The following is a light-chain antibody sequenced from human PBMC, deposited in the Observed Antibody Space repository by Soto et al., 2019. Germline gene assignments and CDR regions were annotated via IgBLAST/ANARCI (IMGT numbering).Light chain of an antibody. J-gene: IGLJ3*02. CDR1: SSDVGGYNY. Sequence: QSVLTQPPSASGSPGQSVTISCTGTSSDVGGYNYVSWYQQHPGKAPKLMIHEVSKRPSGVPDRFSGSKSGNTASLTVSGLQAEDEAEYYCSSYAGSNKLVFGGGTKLTVL. CDR3: SSYAGSNKLV. V-gene: IGLV2-8*01. CDR2: EVS.